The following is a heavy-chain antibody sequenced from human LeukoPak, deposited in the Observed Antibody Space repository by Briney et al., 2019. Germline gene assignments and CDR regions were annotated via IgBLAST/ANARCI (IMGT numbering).Heavy chain of an antibody. CDR2: LSYSGSP. V-gene: IGHV4-39*01. CDR1: GGSFSSRTNY. J-gene: IGHJ4*02. D-gene: IGHD4-17*01. CDR3: ARQKVYGDYAFLDY. Sequence: SSETLSLTCTVPGGSFSSRTNYRGWIRQTPGKGLEWIGSLSYSGSPYYSPSFESRVSISVDTSKNQFSLKLRSVTAADTAVYYCARQKVYGDYAFLDYWGRGTLVTVSS.